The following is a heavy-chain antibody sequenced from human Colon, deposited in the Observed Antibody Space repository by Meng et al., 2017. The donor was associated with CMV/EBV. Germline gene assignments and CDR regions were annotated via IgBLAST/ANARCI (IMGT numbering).Heavy chain of an antibody. CDR3: ARDIGWGHSDY. CDR2: ISSASTTI. CDR1: GFTFSSYE. V-gene: IGHV3-48*03. D-gene: IGHD7-27*01. Sequence: GGSLRLSCAASGFTFSSYEVNWVRQAPGKGLEWLSYISSASTTIYYADSVQGRFTISRDNARNSLFLQLDSLRPEDTAVYFCARDIGWGHSDYWGQGTLVTVSS. J-gene: IGHJ4*02.